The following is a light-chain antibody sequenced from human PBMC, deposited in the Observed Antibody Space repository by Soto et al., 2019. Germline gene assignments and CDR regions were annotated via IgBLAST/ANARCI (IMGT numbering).Light chain of an antibody. CDR2: KAS. J-gene: IGKJ1*01. CDR1: QSISVW. V-gene: IGKV1-5*03. Sequence: QVHQCRLKQPKTVVEGMSVDVVASQSISVWLAWYQQKAGKAPNLLTYKASRLESGVPARFSGSGSETECTPTLSGLEPGASATHFSQQYSSYSPAFGQGTKVDIK. CDR3: QQYSSYSPA.